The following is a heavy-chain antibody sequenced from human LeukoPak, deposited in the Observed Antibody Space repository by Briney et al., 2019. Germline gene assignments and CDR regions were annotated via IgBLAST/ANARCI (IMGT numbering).Heavy chain of an antibody. CDR1: VYTFTKYR. CDR3: ARSTVLYYYYYMDV. J-gene: IGHJ6*03. CDR2: ISAYNGNT. V-gene: IGHV1-18*01. D-gene: IGHD4-17*01. Sequence: GASVKVSCKTSVYTFTKYRISWVRPAPGQGLEWMGWISAYNGNTNYAQKLQGRVTMTTDTSTSTAYMELKSLRSDDTAVYYCARSTVLYYYYYMDVWGKGTTVTVSS.